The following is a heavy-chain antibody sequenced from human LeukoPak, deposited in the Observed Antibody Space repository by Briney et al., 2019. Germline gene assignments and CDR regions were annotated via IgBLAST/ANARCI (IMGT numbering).Heavy chain of an antibody. J-gene: IGHJ4*02. CDR3: ARGLINDWLLEVPDH. V-gene: IGHV4-39*07. CDR1: GGSISSSSYY. D-gene: IGHD2-15*01. Sequence: PSETLSLTCTVSGGSISSSSYYWGWIRQPPGKGLEWIGSIYYSGSTYYNPSLKSRVTISVDTSKNQFSLKLSSVTAADTAVYYCARGLINDWLLEVPDHWGQGTLVTVSS. CDR2: IYYSGST.